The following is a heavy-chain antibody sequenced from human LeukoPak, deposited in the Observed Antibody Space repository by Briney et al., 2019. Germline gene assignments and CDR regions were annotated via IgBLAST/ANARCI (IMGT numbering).Heavy chain of an antibody. V-gene: IGHV4-4*02. CDR2: IYHSGST. Sequence: KSSETLSLTCAVSGGSISSSNWWSWVRQPPGKGLEWIGEIYHSGSTNYNPSLKSRVTISVDKSKNQFSLKLSSVTAADTAVYYCAREGGDPWGYYYYYMDVWGKGTTVTVSS. CDR1: GGSISSSNW. CDR3: AREGGDPWGYYYYYMDV. J-gene: IGHJ6*03. D-gene: IGHD4-17*01.